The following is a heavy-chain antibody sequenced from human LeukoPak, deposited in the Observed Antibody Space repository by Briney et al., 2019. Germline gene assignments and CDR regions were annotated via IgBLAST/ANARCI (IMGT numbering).Heavy chain of an antibody. V-gene: IGHV4-59*08. D-gene: IGHD3-3*01. CDR2: ISYSGST. Sequence: SETLSLTCTVSGGSISSYYWSWIRQPPGKGLEWIGYISYSGSTNYNPSLKSRVTISVDTSKNQFSLKLSSVTAADTAVYYCARGYDFWSGYYRIWFDPWGQGTLVTVSS. CDR1: GGSISSYY. J-gene: IGHJ5*02. CDR3: ARGYDFWSGYYRIWFDP.